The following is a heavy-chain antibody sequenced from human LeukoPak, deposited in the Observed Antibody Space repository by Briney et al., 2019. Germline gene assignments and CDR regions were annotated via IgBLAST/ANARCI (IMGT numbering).Heavy chain of an antibody. CDR3: ARVAGGRYCSSTSCYMRGWFDP. D-gene: IGHD2-2*02. Sequence: ASVKVSCKASGYTFTSYCMHWVRQAPGQGLEWMGIINPSGGSTSYAQKFQGRVTMTRDMSTSTVYMELSSLRSEDTAVYYCARVAGGRYCSSTSCYMRGWFDPWGQGTLVTVSS. CDR2: INPSGGST. V-gene: IGHV1-46*01. CDR1: GYTFTSYC. J-gene: IGHJ5*02.